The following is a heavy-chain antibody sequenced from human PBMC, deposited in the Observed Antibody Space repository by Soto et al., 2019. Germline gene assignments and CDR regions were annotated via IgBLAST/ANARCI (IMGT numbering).Heavy chain of an antibody. V-gene: IGHV4-39*01. J-gene: IGHJ5*02. D-gene: IGHD3-22*01. Sequence: PSETLSLTCTVSGGSIRSSSYYWGWIRQPPGKGLEWIGSIYYSGSTYYNPSLKSRVTISVDTSKNQFSLKLSSVTAADTAVYYCARHRDSSGYYGGGWFDPWGQGTLVTVSS. CDR3: ARHRDSSGYYGGGWFDP. CDR2: IYYSGST. CDR1: GGSIRSSSYY.